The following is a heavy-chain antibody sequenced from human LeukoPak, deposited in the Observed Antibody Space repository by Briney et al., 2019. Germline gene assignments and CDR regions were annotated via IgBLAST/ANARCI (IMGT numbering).Heavy chain of an antibody. Sequence: PGRTLRLSCAVSGFTFSNYDMSWVRGAPGKGLEWVSTVIGSCSGTYYADSLKGRLTISRDNSKSTLYLPMGSLISEDTALYYCAKDLRCTDGSCKYFESWGQGTLVTVSS. D-gene: IGHD2-15*01. CDR2: VIGSCSGT. V-gene: IGHV3-23*01. CDR3: AKDLRCTDGSCKYFES. CDR1: GFTFSNYD. J-gene: IGHJ4*02.